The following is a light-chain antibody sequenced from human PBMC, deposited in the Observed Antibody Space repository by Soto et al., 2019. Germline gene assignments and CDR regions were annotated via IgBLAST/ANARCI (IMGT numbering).Light chain of an antibody. Sequence: EIVLTQSPVTLSLSPGEGATLSCRASQSVSGYLTWYQQKPGQAPRLLIYDAVYRATGIPGRIRGSGSGTDFTLTISSLEPEDFGVYYWQLRSSWPPMYTFGQGTKLEIK. CDR3: QLRSSWPPMYT. V-gene: IGKV3-11*01. J-gene: IGKJ2*01. CDR2: DAV. CDR1: QSVSGY.